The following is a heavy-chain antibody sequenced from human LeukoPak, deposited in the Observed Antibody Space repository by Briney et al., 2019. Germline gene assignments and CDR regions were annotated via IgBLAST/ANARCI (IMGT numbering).Heavy chain of an antibody. CDR1: GGTFSSYA. V-gene: IGHV1-2*06. D-gene: IGHD6-13*01. CDR3: ARTKQQLVRLFDY. Sequence: GASVKVSCKASGGTFSSYAISWVRQAPGQGLEWMGRINPNSGGTNYAQKFQGRVTMTRDTSISTAYMELSRLRSDDTAVYYCARTKQQLVRLFDYWGQGTLVTVSS. J-gene: IGHJ4*02. CDR2: INPNSGGT.